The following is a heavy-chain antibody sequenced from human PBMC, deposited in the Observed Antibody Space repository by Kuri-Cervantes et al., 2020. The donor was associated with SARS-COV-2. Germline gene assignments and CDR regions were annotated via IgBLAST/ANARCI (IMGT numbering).Heavy chain of an antibody. CDR2: IGTSGITT. CDR3: ANGARDV. CDR1: GFTFSDYC. J-gene: IGHJ6*01. V-gene: IGHV3-11*04. Sequence: LSLTCAASGFTFSDYCMNWVRQAPGKGLEWISYIGTSGITTYSGDSVKGRFTISRENAKNSLYLQMNSLRVEDTAVYYCANGARDVWGKGTTVTVSS. D-gene: IGHD3-10*01.